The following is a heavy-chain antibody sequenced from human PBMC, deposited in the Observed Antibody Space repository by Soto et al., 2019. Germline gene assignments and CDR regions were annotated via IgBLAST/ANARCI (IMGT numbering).Heavy chain of an antibody. CDR2: ISGSGGST. J-gene: IGHJ6*02. CDR3: AKAMEGDYYYYGMDV. D-gene: IGHD3-10*01. CDR1: GFTFSSYA. V-gene: IGHV3-23*01. Sequence: GSLRLSCAATGFTFSSYAMSWVRQAPGKGLEWVSAISGSGGSTYYADSVKGRFTISRDNSKNTLYLQMNSLRAEDTAVYYCAKAMEGDYYYYGMDVWGQGTTVTVSS.